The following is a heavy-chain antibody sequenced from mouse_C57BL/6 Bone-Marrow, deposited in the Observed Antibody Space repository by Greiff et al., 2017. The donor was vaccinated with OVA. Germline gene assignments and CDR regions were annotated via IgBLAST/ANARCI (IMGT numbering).Heavy chain of an antibody. CDR2: IHPNSGST. CDR1: GYTFTSYW. V-gene: IGHV1-64*01. J-gene: IGHJ1*03. Sequence: QVQLKQPGAELVKPGASVKLSCKASGYTFTSYWMHWVKQRPGQGLEWIGMIHPNSGSTNYNEKFKSKATLTVDKSSSTAYMQLSSLTSEDSAVYYCVLYDYDWYFDVWGTGTTVTVSS. CDR3: VLYDYDWYFDV. D-gene: IGHD2-4*01.